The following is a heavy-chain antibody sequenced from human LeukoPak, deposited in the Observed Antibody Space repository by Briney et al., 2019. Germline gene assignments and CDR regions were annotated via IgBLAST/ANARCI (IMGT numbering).Heavy chain of an antibody. V-gene: IGHV1-69*05. D-gene: IGHD3-22*01. Sequence: SVKVSCKASGGTFSSYAISWVRQAPGQGLEWMGRIIPIFGTANYAQKFQGRVTITTDESTGTAYMELSSLRSEDTAVYYCARAYNAYYYDSSGYYYDYWGQGTLVTVSS. J-gene: IGHJ4*02. CDR1: GGTFSSYA. CDR3: ARAYNAYYYDSSGYYYDY. CDR2: IIPIFGTA.